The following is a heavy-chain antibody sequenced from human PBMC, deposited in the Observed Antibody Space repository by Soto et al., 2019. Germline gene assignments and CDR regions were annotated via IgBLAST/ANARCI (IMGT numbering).Heavy chain of an antibody. V-gene: IGHV4-31*03. CDR2: IYHSGST. CDR3: ARARTVLGVIYYYGMDV. D-gene: IGHD3-10*01. CDR1: GGSISSGGNY. Sequence: QVQLQESGPGLVKSSQTLSLTCTVSGGSISSGGNYWSWIRQHPGKGLEWFGYIYHSGSTYYNPSLKVRATISVDTAKNQFSLKLSSVTAADTAVYYCARARTVLGVIYYYGMDVWRQGTTVTVSS. J-gene: IGHJ6*02.